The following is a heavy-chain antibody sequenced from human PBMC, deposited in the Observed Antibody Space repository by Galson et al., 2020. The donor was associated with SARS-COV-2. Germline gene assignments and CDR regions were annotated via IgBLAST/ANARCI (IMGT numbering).Heavy chain of an antibody. CDR2: IWYNGSNK. Sequence: GGSLRLSCAASGFTFSSYGMHWVRQAPGKGLEWVAVIWYNGSNKYYADSVKGRFTISRDNSKNTLYLQMNSLRAEDTAVYYCAKGTNGMDVWGQEATVAVSS. CDR3: AKGTNGMDV. V-gene: IGHV3-33*06. J-gene: IGHJ6*02. D-gene: IGHD3-10*01. CDR1: GFTFSSYG.